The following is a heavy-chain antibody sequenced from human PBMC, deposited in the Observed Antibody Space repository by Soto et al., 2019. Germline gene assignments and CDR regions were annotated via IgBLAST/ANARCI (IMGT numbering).Heavy chain of an antibody. V-gene: IGHV1-18*01. D-gene: IGHD1-26*01. CDR1: GYIFTSYG. CDR2: ISPYNGYR. CDR3: ARDPGSEELPPDY. J-gene: IGHJ4*02. Sequence: QVQLVQSGAEVKKPGASVKVSCKASGYIFTSYGINWVRQAPGQGLEWMGWISPYNGYRKSAQKLQGRVTMTTDTSTSTAYMELRSLRSDDTAVYYCARDPGSEELPPDYWGQGTLVTVSS.